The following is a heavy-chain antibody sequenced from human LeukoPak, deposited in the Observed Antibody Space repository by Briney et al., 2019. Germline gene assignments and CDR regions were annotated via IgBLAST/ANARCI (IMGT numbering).Heavy chain of an antibody. CDR2: IYHAGST. Sequence: SQTLSLTCTVSGGSISSGGFYWGWIRQSPGKGLEWIGYIYHAGSTYYNPSLKSRVTISVDRPEDQFSLRLNSVTAADTAVYFRARVRWGAEINSFDYWGQGTLVTVSS. CDR3: ARVRWGAEINSFDY. D-gene: IGHD1-26*01. J-gene: IGHJ4*02. CDR1: GGSISSGGFY. V-gene: IGHV4-30-2*06.